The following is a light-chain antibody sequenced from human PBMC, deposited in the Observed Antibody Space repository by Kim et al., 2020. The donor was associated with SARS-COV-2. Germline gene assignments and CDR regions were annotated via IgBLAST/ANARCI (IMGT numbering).Light chain of an antibody. CDR2: DVS. Sequence: QSALTQPASVSGSPGQSITISCTGTSNDIGTYIYVSWYQQHPGKAPKLMIYDVSRRPSGVSTRFSGSKSGNTASLTISGLQAEDEADYFCSSYTTSSTWVFGGGTQLTVL. J-gene: IGLJ3*02. CDR1: SNDIGTYIY. V-gene: IGLV2-14*03. CDR3: SSYTTSSTWV.